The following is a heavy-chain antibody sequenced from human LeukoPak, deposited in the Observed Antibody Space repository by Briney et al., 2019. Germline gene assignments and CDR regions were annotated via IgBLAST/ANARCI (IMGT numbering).Heavy chain of an antibody. CDR2: INPNSGDT. D-gene: IGHD5-24*01. CDR3: ARVRDGYNDAYDI. Sequence: ASVKVSCKASGYIFTGYYMHWVRQAPGQGLEWMGWINPNSGDTNYEQKFQGRVTMTRDTSISTAYMELSSLRSEDTAVYYCARVRDGYNDAYDIWGQGTMVTVTS. J-gene: IGHJ3*02. CDR1: GYIFTGYY. V-gene: IGHV1-2*02.